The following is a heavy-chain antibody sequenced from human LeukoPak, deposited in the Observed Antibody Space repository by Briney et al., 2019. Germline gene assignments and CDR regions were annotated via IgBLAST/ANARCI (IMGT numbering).Heavy chain of an antibody. Sequence: GESLKISCKASGYTFTSYGISWVRQAPGQGLEWMGWISAYNGNTNYAQKLQGRVTMTTDTSTSTAYMELRSLRSDDTAVYYCARDLRRGYCSSTSCYRVNDAFDIWGQGTMVTVSS. CDR2: ISAYNGNT. V-gene: IGHV1-18*04. CDR3: ARDLRRGYCSSTSCYRVNDAFDI. D-gene: IGHD2-2*02. CDR1: GYTFTSYG. J-gene: IGHJ3*02.